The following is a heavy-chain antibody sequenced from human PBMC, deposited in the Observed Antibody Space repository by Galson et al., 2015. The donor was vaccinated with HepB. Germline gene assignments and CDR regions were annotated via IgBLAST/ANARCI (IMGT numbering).Heavy chain of an antibody. J-gene: IGHJ2*01. CDR1: GYSFTSYW. V-gene: IGHV5-51*03. CDR2: IYPGDSDT. D-gene: IGHD2-21*01. CDR3: AGRCGGDCYVLDSTYWYFDL. Sequence: QSGAEVKKPGESLKISCKGSGYSFTSYWIAWVRQMPGKGLEWMGIIYPGDSDTRYSPSFQGQVTISVDKSISTAYLQWSSLKASDTAMYYCAGRCGGDCYVLDSTYWYFDLWGRGTLVTVSS.